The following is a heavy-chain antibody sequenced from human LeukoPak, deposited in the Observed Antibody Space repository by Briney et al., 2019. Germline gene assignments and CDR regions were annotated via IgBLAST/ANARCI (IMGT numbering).Heavy chain of an antibody. CDR2: IWYDGGNK. CDR3: ARDLELWFGELSNWFDP. D-gene: IGHD3-10*01. V-gene: IGHV3-33*08. CDR1: GFTFDDYG. J-gene: IGHJ5*02. Sequence: SGGSLRLSCAASGFTFDDYGMSWVRQAPGKGLEWVAVIWYDGGNKYYADSVKGRFTISRDNSKNTLYLQMNSLRAEDTAVYYCARDLELWFGELSNWFDPWGQGALVTVSS.